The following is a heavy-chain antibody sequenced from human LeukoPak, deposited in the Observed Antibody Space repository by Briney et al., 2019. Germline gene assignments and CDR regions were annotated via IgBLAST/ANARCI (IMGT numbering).Heavy chain of an antibody. CDR1: GGSISSSSYY. D-gene: IGHD6-19*01. CDR2: IYYSGST. CDR3: AGTQEGYSSGWSGAFDI. Sequence: SETLSLTCTVSGGSISSSSYYWGWIRQPPGKGLEWIGYIYYSGSTNYNPSLKSRVAISVDTSKNQFSLKLSSVTAADTAVYYCAGTQEGYSSGWSGAFDIWGRGTMVTVSS. V-gene: IGHV4-61*05. J-gene: IGHJ3*02.